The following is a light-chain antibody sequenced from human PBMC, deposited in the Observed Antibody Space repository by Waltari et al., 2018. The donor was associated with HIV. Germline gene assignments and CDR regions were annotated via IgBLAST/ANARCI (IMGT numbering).Light chain of an antibody. J-gene: IGLJ3*02. CDR2: DVT. CDR3: CSYAGSSIPVV. Sequence: HSALTQPASVSGSPGQSITISCTRTSSDVRGYNYVSWYQQHPAKAPKPMIYDVTKRPSGVSNRFSGSKSGNTASLTISGLQAEDEADYYCCSYAGSSIPVVFGGGTKLTVL. V-gene: IGLV2-23*02. CDR1: SSDVRGYNY.